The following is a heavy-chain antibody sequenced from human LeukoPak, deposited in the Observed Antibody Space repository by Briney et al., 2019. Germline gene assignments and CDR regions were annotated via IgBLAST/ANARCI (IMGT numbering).Heavy chain of an antibody. CDR1: GGSFSGYY. D-gene: IGHD6-13*01. CDR3: AGTPDLDAAAGTAGDY. V-gene: IGHV4-34*01. J-gene: IGHJ4*02. Sequence: PSETLSLTCAVYGGSFSGYYWSWIRQPPGKGLEWIGEINHSGSTNYNPSLKSRVTISVDTSKNQFSLKLSSATAADTAVYYCAGTPDLDAAAGTAGDYWGQGTLVTVSS. CDR2: INHSGST.